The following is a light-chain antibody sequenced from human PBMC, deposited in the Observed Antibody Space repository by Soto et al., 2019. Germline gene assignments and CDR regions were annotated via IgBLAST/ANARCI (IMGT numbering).Light chain of an antibody. J-gene: IGKJ1*01. CDR2: LGS. Sequence: DIVMTQSPLSLPVTPGEPASISCRSSQSLLHTNGYNYFDWYLQKPGQSPQLLIYLGSNRASGVIDXXSGSGSGTDFTLKISRVQAEDVGVYYCMPALQTPPTFGQGTKVEIK. CDR3: MPALQTPPT. CDR1: QSLLHTNGYNY. V-gene: IGKV2-28*01.